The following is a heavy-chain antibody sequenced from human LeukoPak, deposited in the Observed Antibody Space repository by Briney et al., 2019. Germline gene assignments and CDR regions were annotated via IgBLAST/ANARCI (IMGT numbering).Heavy chain of an antibody. CDR3: ARHGRNVGHCSGNSCHRRAFDI. V-gene: IGHV4-34*01. CDR1: GGSFSGYY. Sequence: SETLSLTCAVYGGSFSGYYWSWIRQPPGKGLQWIGEINHSGSTSYNPSLKSRVTISVDTSKNQFSLKLSSVTAADTAVYYCARHGRNVGHCSGNSCHRRAFDIWGQGTMITVSS. D-gene: IGHD2-15*01. J-gene: IGHJ3*02. CDR2: INHSGST.